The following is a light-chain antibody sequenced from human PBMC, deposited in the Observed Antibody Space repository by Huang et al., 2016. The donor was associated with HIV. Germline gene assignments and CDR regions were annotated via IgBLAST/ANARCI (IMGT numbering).Light chain of an antibody. CDR3: QQRSNWPRT. CDR1: QSVSSY. Sequence: EIVLTQSPDTLSLSPGERATLSCRASQSVSSYLAWYQQKPGQSPRLLIYDASNRATGIPARFSGSGSGTAFTLTISSLEPEDFAVYYCQQRSNWPRTFGQGTKVEIK. CDR2: DAS. J-gene: IGKJ1*01. V-gene: IGKV3-11*01.